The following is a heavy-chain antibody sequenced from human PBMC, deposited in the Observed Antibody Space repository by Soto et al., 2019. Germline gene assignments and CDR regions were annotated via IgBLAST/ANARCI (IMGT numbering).Heavy chain of an antibody. CDR2: IYHSGST. J-gene: IGHJ5*02. V-gene: IGHV4-39*01. CDR3: SVANSNWFDP. D-gene: IGHD5-12*01. Sequence: SETLSLTCTVSGGSISSRISYWSWIRQPPGKGLEWIGNIYHSGSTYYSPSLESRVTISIDTSKNQFSLRLNSVTATDTAVYYCSVANSNWFDPWGQGTLVTVSS. CDR1: GGSISSRISY.